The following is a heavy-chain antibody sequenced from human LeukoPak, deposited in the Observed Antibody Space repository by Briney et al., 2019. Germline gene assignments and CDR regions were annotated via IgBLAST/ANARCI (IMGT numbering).Heavy chain of an antibody. Sequence: PSETLSLTCSVSGGSISSYYWSWIRQPPGKGLEWIGYISYSGSTNYNPSLKSRVTISVDTSKNQFSLKLSSVTAADTAVYYCARDLRFDPWGQGTLVTVSS. J-gene: IGHJ5*02. CDR3: ARDLRFDP. CDR2: ISYSGST. CDR1: GGSISSYY. V-gene: IGHV4-59*01.